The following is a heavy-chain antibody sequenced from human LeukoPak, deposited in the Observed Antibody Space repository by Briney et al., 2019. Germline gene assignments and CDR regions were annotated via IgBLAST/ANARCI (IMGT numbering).Heavy chain of an antibody. CDR3: AREGLAYDYVWGSYRSRGDFDY. Sequence: PSETLPLTCAVYGGSFSGYYWSWIRQPPGKGLEWIGEINHSGSTNYNPSLKSRVTISVDTSKNQFSLKLSSVTAADTAVYYCAREGLAYDYVWGSYRSRGDFDYWGQGTLVTVSS. V-gene: IGHV4-34*01. J-gene: IGHJ4*02. CDR1: GGSFSGYY. CDR2: INHSGST. D-gene: IGHD3-16*02.